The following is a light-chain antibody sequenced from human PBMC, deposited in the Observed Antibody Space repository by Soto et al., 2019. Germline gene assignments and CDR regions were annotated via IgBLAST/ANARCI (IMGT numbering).Light chain of an antibody. V-gene: IGKV1-27*01. CDR1: QGIGNY. CDR3: QNYDTVPWT. J-gene: IGKJ1*01. Sequence: DIQMTQSPSSLPASVGDRVTITCRASQGIGNYLVWYQQKPGKVPKLLIYGASILQSGVPSRFSGSGSGTYFTLTIRSLQPEDAATYYCQNYDTVPWTFGQGTKVEIK. CDR2: GAS.